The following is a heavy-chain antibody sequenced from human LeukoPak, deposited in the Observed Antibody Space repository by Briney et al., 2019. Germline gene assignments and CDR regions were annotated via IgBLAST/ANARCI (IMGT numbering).Heavy chain of an antibody. Sequence: ASVKVSCKASGYTFTSYAMHWVRQAPGQRLEWMGWINAGNGNTKYSQKFQGRVTMTRDTSTSTVYMELSSLRSEDTAVYYCARTYGDYYFDYWGQGTLVTVSS. J-gene: IGHJ4*02. CDR2: INAGNGNT. CDR3: ARTYGDYYFDY. D-gene: IGHD4-17*01. CDR1: GYTFTSYA. V-gene: IGHV1-3*01.